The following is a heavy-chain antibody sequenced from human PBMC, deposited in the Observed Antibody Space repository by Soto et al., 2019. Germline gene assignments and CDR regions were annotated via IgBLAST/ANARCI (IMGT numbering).Heavy chain of an antibody. CDR3: ARVRGTAGKRYFDY. D-gene: IGHD6-13*01. J-gene: IGHJ4*02. CDR2: TYYSGST. V-gene: IGHV4-59*01. CDR1: GGSMIAYY. Sequence: SETLSLTCTVSGGSMIAYYWNWMRQPPGKGLQWIGYTYYSGSTTYNPSLKSRVTISVDSSKSQFSLKLDSVTPADTAVYYCARVRGTAGKRYFDYWGPGTLVTVSS.